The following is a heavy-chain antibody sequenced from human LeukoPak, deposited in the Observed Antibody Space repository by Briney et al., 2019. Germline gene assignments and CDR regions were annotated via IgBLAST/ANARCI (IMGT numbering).Heavy chain of an antibody. CDR1: GFTFSNYW. V-gene: IGHV3-74*01. D-gene: IGHD1-26*01. CDR3: AKDNSFSGYSVY. Sequence: GGSLRLSCAASGFTFSNYWMHWVRQAPGKGLVWVSRINSDGINTSYADSVKGRFTISRDNAKNTLNLQMNSLRAEDTAVYYCAKDNSFSGYSVYWGQGTLVTVSS. J-gene: IGHJ4*02. CDR2: INSDGINT.